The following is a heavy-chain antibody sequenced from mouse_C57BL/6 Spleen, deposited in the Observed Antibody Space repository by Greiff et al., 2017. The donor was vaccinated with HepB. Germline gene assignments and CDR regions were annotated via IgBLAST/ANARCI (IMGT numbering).Heavy chain of an antibody. V-gene: IGHV1-55*01. CDR2: IYPGSGST. Sequence: QVQLQQPGAELVKPGASVKMSCKASGYTFTSYWITWVKQRPGQGLEWIGDIYPGSGSTNYNEKFKSKATLTVDTSSSTAYMQLSSLTSEDSAVYYCARFDYGSSPYAMDYWGQGTSVTVSS. J-gene: IGHJ4*01. D-gene: IGHD1-1*01. CDR3: ARFDYGSSPYAMDY. CDR1: GYTFTSYW.